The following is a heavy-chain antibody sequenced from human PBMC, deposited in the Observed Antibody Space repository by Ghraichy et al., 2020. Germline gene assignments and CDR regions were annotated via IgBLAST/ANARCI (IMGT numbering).Heavy chain of an antibody. CDR3: ATVLGFGDNGGMDV. D-gene: IGHD3-10*01. J-gene: IGHJ6*02. V-gene: IGHV1-24*01. CDR2: FDPEDGET. Sequence: ASVKVSCKVSGYTLTELSMHWVRQAPGKGLEWMGGFDPEDGETIYAQKFQGRVTMTEDTSTDTAYMELSSLRSEDTAVYYCATVLGFGDNGGMDVWGQGTTVTVSS. CDR1: GYTLTELS.